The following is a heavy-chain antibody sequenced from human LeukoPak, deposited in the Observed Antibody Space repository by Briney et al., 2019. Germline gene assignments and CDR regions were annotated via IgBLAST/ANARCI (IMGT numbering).Heavy chain of an antibody. Sequence: PGGSLRLSCAASGFTFSDYSLNWVRQAPGKGLEWVSSIGLSSSYIYYGDSVKGRFTISRDNAKNSLYLQMNSLRAEDTAVYYCKVVVKPAIDIWGQGTMVTVSS. J-gene: IGHJ3*02. V-gene: IGHV3-21*01. D-gene: IGHD3-22*01. CDR3: KVVVKPAIDI. CDR1: GFTFSDYS. CDR2: IGLSSSYI.